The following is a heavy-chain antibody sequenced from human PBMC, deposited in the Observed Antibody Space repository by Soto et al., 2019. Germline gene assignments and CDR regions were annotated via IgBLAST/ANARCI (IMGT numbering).Heavy chain of an antibody. CDR1: GYTFTSYG. J-gene: IGHJ6*02. CDR3: ARSLVVVPAATYYYGMDV. CDR2: ISAYNGNT. V-gene: IGHV1-18*01. Sequence: ASVKVSCKASGYTFTSYGISWVRQAPGQGLEWMGWISAYNGNTNYAQKLQGRVTMTTDTSTSTAYMELRSLRSDDTAVYYCARSLVVVPAATYYYGMDVWGQGTTVTVSS. D-gene: IGHD2-2*01.